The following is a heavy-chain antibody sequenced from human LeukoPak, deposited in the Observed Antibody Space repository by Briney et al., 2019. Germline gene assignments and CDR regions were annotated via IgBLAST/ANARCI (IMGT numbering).Heavy chain of an antibody. CDR3: ARDFIPPRGGAFDI. D-gene: IGHD3-16*01. J-gene: IGHJ3*02. CDR1: GFSVSPNF. V-gene: IGHV3-53*01. Sequence: GGSLRLSCVASGFSVSPNFMSWIRQSPGRGLEWISVVYSGHNTYYAESVRGRFTISREISKNTVYLQMGRLRAEDTATYYCARDFIPPRGGAFDIWGHGTVVTVSS. CDR2: VYSGHNT.